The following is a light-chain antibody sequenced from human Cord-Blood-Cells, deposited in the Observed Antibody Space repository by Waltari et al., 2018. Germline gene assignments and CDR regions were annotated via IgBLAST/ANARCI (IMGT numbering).Light chain of an antibody. V-gene: IGKV3-20*01. CDR2: GAS. CDR3: QQYGSSPRT. CDR1: QRVSSSY. J-gene: IGKJ1*01. Sequence: ETVSTQSPGTLSFSPAERATLSCRTSQRVSSSYLAWYQQKPGQAPRLLIYGASSRATGIPDRFSGSGAGTDFTRTISRLEPEDFAVYYCQQYGSSPRTFGQGTKVEIK.